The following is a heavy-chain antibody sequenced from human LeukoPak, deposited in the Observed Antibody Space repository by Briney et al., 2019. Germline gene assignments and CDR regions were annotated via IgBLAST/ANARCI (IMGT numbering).Heavy chain of an antibody. CDR3: ARGGYYGSGNDFRFDP. CDR2: IHYTGST. J-gene: IGHJ5*02. CDR1: GVSISSYY. Sequence: QPSETLSLTCTVSGVSISSYYWSWIRQSPGKGLECIGYIHYTGSTNYNPSLKSRVTISVETSKDQFSLKLKSVTAADTAVYYCARGGYYGSGNDFRFDPWGQGTLVTVSS. D-gene: IGHD3-10*01. V-gene: IGHV4-59*01.